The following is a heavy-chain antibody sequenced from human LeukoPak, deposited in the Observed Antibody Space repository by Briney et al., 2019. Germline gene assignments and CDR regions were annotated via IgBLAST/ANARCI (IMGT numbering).Heavy chain of an antibody. CDR2: VYYSGST. D-gene: IGHD2-2*02. CDR1: GGSINNSPYY. J-gene: IGHJ4*02. Sequence: SETLSLTCTVSGGSINNSPYYWGWIRQPPGKGLEWIGTVYYSGSTYYNPSLKSRVTISVDTSKNQFSLKLSSVTAADTAVYYCAREEGLNRYCSSTSCYRALPDYWGQGTLVTVSS. CDR3: AREEGLNRYCSSTSCYRALPDY. V-gene: IGHV4-39*07.